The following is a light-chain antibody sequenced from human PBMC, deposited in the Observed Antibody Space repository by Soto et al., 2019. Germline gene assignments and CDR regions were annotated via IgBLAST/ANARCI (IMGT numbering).Light chain of an antibody. CDR1: QSISSA. J-gene: IGKJ5*01. CDR2: AAF. V-gene: IGKV1-39*01. CDR3: QQSYTTPST. Sequence: TPSPSSLSASVGDRVTITCRTSQSISSALDWYQQKPGKAPKLLIYAAFSLQSGVPSRFSGSGSGTDFTLTISSLQPEDFATYYCQQSYTTPSTFGQGTRLEIK.